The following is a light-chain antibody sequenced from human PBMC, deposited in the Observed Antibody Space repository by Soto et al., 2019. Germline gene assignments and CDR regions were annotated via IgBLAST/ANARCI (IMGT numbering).Light chain of an antibody. CDR1: QSVSSY. J-gene: IGKJ4*01. CDR3: QQRSNWPLT. CDR2: DSS. V-gene: IGKV3-11*01. Sequence: EIVLTQSPATLSLSPGERATLSCRASQSVSSYLAWYQQKPGQAPRLLIYDSSNRATGIPARFSGSGSGTDFTLTINSLEPEDFALYYCQQRSNWPLTFGGGTKV.